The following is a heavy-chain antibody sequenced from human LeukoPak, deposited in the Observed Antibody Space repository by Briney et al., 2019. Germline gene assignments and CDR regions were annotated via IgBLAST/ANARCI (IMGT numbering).Heavy chain of an antibody. J-gene: IGHJ4*02. V-gene: IGHV3-7*01. CDR1: GFTFSNYW. CDR2: IKQDGSEK. CDR3: ARDLEYFDY. Sequence: GGSLRLSCAASGFTFSNYWMIWVRQAPGKGLEWVASIKQDGSEKYYVASVKGRFTISRDNAKSSQYLQMNSLRAEDTAVYYCARDLEYFDYWGQGTLVTVSS.